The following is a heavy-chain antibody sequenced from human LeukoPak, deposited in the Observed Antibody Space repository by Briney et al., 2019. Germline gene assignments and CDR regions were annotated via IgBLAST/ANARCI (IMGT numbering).Heavy chain of an antibody. CDR2: INPSGGST. J-gene: IGHJ4*02. CDR3: ARDVISYYYDSSGSPIGSHFDY. Sequence: ASVKVSCKASGYTFSGYFMHWVRQAPGQGLEWMGIINPSGGSTSYAQKFQGRVTMTRDTSTSTVYMDLSSLTSEDTAVYYCARDVISYYYDSSGSPIGSHFDYWGQGTLVTVSS. CDR1: GYTFSGYF. V-gene: IGHV1-46*01. D-gene: IGHD3-22*01.